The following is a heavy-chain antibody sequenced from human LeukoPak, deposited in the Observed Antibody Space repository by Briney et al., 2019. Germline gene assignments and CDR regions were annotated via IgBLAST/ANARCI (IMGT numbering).Heavy chain of an antibody. Sequence: SETLSLTRTVSGGSISSGSYYWSWIRQPAGQGLEWIGRIYTSGSTNYNPSPKSRVTISVDTSKNQFSLKLSSVTAADTAVYYCAGSSGYSSGWRVDYWGQGTLVTVSS. CDR2: IYTSGST. CDR1: GGSISSGSYY. D-gene: IGHD6-19*01. V-gene: IGHV4-61*02. J-gene: IGHJ4*02. CDR3: AGSSGYSSGWRVDY.